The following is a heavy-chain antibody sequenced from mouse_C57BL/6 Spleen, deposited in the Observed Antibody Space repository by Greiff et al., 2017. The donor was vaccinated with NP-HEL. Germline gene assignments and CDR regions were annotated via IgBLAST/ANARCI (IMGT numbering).Heavy chain of an antibody. CDR3: ARRPPIYYGNYYFDY. CDR2: IDPSDSYT. V-gene: IGHV1-69*01. D-gene: IGHD2-1*01. J-gene: IGHJ2*01. Sequence: QVQLKEPGAELVMPGASVKLSCKASGYTFTSYWMHWVKQRPGQGLEWIGEIDPSDSYTNYNQKFKGKSTLTVDKSSSTAYMQLSSLTSEDSAVYYCARRPPIYYGNYYFDYWGQGTTLTVSS. CDR1: GYTFTSYW.